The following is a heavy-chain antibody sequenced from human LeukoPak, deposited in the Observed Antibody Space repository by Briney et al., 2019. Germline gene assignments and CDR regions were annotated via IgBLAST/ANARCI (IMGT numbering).Heavy chain of an antibody. CDR2: IYYSGST. CDR1: GGSISSYY. J-gene: IGHJ5*02. D-gene: IGHD3-9*01. CDR3: ARDKRGYVILTGYYSQGWFDP. V-gene: IGHV4-59*01. Sequence: SETLSLTCTVSGGSISSYYWSWIRQPPGKGLEWIGYIYYSGSTNYNPSLKSRVTISVDTSKNQFSLKLSSVTAADTAVYYCARDKRGYVILTGYYSQGWFDPWGQGTLVTVSS.